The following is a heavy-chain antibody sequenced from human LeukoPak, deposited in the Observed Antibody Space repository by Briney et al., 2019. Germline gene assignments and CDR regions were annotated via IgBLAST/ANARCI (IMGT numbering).Heavy chain of an antibody. J-gene: IGHJ4*02. CDR1: GGSISSYY. V-gene: IGHV4-59*08. D-gene: IGHD3-9*01. CDR3: ARRGYDILTGYYLFDY. CDR2: TYYSGST. Sequence: PSETLSLTCTVSGGSISSYYWSWIRQPPGKGLEWIGYTYYSGSTNYNPSLKSRVTISVDTSKNQFSLKLSSVTAADTAVYYCARRGYDILTGYYLFDYWGQGTLVTVSS.